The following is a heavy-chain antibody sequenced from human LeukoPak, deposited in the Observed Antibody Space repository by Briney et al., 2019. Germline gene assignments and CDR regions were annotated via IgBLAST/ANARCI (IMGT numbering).Heavy chain of an antibody. CDR3: ASGPYYDSSDSVDY. CDR2: IYYSGST. V-gene: IGHV4-59*01. Sequence: PSETLSLTCTVSGGSISSYYWSWIRQPPGKGLEWIGYIYYSGSTNYNPSLKSRATISVDTSKNQFSLKLSSVTAADTAVYYCASGPYYDSSDSVDYWGQGTLVTVSS. CDR1: GGSISSYY. D-gene: IGHD3-22*01. J-gene: IGHJ4*02.